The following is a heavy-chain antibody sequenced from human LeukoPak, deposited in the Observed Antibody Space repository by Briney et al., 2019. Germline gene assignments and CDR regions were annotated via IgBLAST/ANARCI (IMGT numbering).Heavy chain of an antibody. CDR2: INQDGTEN. D-gene: IGHD4-17*01. CDR3: ARDPYGDYYFDY. J-gene: IGHJ4*02. V-gene: IGHV3-7*01. Sequence: GGSLRLSCAASGFTFSTYWMSWVRQAPGKGLERVANINQDGTENDYVDSVKGRFTISRDNAKNSLYLQMNSLRAEDTAVYYCARDPYGDYYFDYWGQGTLVTVSS. CDR1: GFTFSTYW.